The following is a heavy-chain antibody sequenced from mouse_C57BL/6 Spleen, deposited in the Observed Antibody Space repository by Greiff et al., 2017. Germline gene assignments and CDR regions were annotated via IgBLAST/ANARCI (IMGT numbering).Heavy chain of an antibody. CDR3: ASPHYYCYAMDY. V-gene: IGHV1-72*01. J-gene: IGHJ4*01. CDR2: IDPNRGGT. D-gene: IGHD1-2*01. CDR1: GYTFTSYW. Sequence: VLLQQPGAELVKPGASVKLSCTASGYTFTSYWMHWVKQRPGRGLEWIGRIDPNRGGTKYTGNFKSKATLTVDKPSSTAYMQTSILTAVDSAVNSCASPHYYCYAMDYWGQGTSVTVSS.